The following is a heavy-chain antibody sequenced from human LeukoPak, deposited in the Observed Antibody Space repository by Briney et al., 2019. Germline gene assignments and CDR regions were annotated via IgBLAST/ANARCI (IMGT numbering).Heavy chain of an antibody. Sequence: GVTVSLSCRASGLVFRGYWVVGVRRATGKGLEWVANIKQDGSEKQYVDSVRGRFTIFRDNTKNSLYLQINSLRVEDTAVYYCARDGFVGAADYWGQGTLVTVSS. CDR1: GLVFRGYW. D-gene: IGHD6-13*01. J-gene: IGHJ4*02. V-gene: IGHV3-7*01. CDR2: IKQDGSEK. CDR3: ARDGFVGAADY.